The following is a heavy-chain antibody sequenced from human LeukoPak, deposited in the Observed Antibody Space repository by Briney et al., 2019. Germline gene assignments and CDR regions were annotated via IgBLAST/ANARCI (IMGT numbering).Heavy chain of an antibody. J-gene: IGHJ4*02. V-gene: IGHV4-34*01. Sequence: SETLSLTCAVYGGSFSCYYWSWIRQPPGKGLEWIGEINHSGSTNYNPSLKSRVTISVDTSKNQFSLKLSSVTAADTAVYYCARGYSNYVDYWGQGTLVTVSS. CDR1: GGSFSCYY. CDR2: INHSGST. CDR3: ARGYSNYVDY. D-gene: IGHD4-4*01.